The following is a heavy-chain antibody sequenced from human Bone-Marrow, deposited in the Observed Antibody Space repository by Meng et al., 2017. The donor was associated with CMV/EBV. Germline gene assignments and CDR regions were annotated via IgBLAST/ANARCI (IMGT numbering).Heavy chain of an antibody. CDR1: GYTFTGYY. Sequence: ASVKVSCKASGYTFTGYYMHWVRQAPGQGLEWMGWINPNSGGTNYAQKFQGRVTMTRDTSISTAYMELRSLRSDDTAVYYCARDLRHGGSYYAFDYWAQGTLLTVS. CDR2: INPNSGGT. V-gene: IGHV1-2*02. J-gene: IGHJ4*02. D-gene: IGHD1-26*01. CDR3: ARDLRHGGSYYAFDY.